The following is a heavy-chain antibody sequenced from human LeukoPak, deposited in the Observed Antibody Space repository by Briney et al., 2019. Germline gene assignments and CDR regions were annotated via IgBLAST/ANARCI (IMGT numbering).Heavy chain of an antibody. CDR2: IVPLFATP. CDR1: GGSFSNYI. J-gene: IGHJ4*02. Sequence: SVKVSCKTSGGSFSNYIITWVRQAPGQGLVWMGGIVPLFATPHYAQKYQGRLTIITDEPTSTAYMELSSLTSEDTAVYYCASRNDILTGYYPNSWGQGTLVVVSS. D-gene: IGHD3-9*01. V-gene: IGHV1-69*05. CDR3: ASRNDILTGYYPNS.